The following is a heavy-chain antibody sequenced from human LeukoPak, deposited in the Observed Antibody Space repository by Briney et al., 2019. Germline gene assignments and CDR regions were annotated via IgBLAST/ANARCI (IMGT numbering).Heavy chain of an antibody. Sequence: ASVKVSCKASGYTFTSYGISWVRQAPGQGLEWMGWISAYNCNTNYAQKLQGRVTMTTDTSTSTAYMELRSLRSDDTAVYYCARKGRGYAYLIREYYYYGMDVWGQGTTVTVSS. V-gene: IGHV1-18*01. CDR1: GYTFTSYG. CDR3: ARKGRGYAYLIREYYYYGMDV. J-gene: IGHJ6*02. D-gene: IGHD5-12*01. CDR2: ISAYNCNT.